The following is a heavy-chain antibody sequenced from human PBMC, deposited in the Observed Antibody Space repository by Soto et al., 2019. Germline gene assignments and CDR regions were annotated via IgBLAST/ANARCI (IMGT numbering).Heavy chain of an antibody. V-gene: IGHV3-11*01. J-gene: IGHJ4*02. D-gene: IGHD5-12*01. CDR2: ITTGGETT. Sequence: PGGSLRLSCAASGFIFTDYSTAWIRQAPGKGLEWISYITTGGETTLYAASVEGRFTISRDNAKKALFLQMNSLRADDTAVYFCARDTKRRDGYNFDSWGQGTLVTVSS. CDR3: ARDTKRRDGYNFDS. CDR1: GFIFTDYS.